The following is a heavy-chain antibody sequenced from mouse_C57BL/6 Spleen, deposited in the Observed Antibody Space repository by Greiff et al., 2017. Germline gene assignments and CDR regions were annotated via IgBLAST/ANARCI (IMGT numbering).Heavy chain of an antibody. CDR2: ISDGGSYT. J-gene: IGHJ2*01. V-gene: IGHV5-4*01. Sequence: EVQLVESGGGLVKPGGSLKLSCAASGFTFSSYAMSWVRQTPEKRLEWVATISDGGSYTYYPDNVKGRFTISRDNAKNNLYLQMSHLKSEDTAMYYGARGGFTTVVAPDYWGQGTTLTVSS. CDR1: GFTFSSYA. D-gene: IGHD1-1*01. CDR3: ARGGFTTVVAPDY.